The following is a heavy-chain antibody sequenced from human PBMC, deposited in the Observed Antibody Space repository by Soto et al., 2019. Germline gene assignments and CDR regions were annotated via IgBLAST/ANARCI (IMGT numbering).Heavy chain of an antibody. CDR1: GYTFPSYG. V-gene: IGHV1-18*04. D-gene: IGHD3-16*02. CDR2: ISAYNGNT. Sequence: DSVKVSCKASGYTFPSYGISWVRQAPVQGLERMRWISAYNGNTNYAQKLQGRVTMTTATSTSTAYMELRSLRSDDTAAYSCAGVRDPVSEAMDLWGQGLSVTLSS. J-gene: IGHJ6*02. CDR3: AGVRDPVSEAMDL.